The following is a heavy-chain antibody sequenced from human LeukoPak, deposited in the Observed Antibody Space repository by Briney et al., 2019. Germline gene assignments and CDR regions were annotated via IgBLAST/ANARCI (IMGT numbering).Heavy chain of an antibody. Sequence: PGGSLRLSCAVSGFTFTDTYMTWIRQAPGKGLESLSYISPSGTDISYADSVKGRFTISRDNAKNSLYLQMVSLRAEDMAVYYCARVRLRLGAYMDVWGKGTTVTVSS. CDR1: GFTFTDTY. J-gene: IGHJ6*03. D-gene: IGHD4/OR15-4a*01. CDR3: ARVRLRLGAYMDV. CDR2: ISPSGTDI. V-gene: IGHV3-11*04.